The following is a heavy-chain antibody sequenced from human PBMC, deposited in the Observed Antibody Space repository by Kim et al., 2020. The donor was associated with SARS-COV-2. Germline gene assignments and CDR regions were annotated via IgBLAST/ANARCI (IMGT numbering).Heavy chain of an antibody. CDR1: GGSISSGDSY. V-gene: IGHV4-30-4*01. CDR2: IYYSGST. CDR3: ARGESLVGCTVDVFEF. D-gene: IGHD1-26*01. Sequence: SETLSLTCTVSGGSISSGDSYWIWIRQPPGKGLEWIGYIYYSGSTYYNPSLKSRVTISVDTSKNQFSLKLSSVTAADTAVYYCARGESLVGCTVDVFEFWLQGAMVTVS. J-gene: IGHJ3*01.